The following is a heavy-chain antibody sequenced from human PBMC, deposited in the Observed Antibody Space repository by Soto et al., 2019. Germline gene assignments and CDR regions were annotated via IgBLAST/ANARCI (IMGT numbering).Heavy chain of an antibody. CDR2: IYYSGTT. J-gene: IGHJ3*02. CDR1: GGSISSGGYY. V-gene: IGHV4-31*03. Sequence: QVQLQESGPGLVKPSQTLSLTCTVSGGSISSGGYYWSWLRQHPGQGLEWIVYIYYSGTTYYNPSLKSRVTITVDTSKNQGSLKLSSVTAADTAVYYCERVGSYCGGDCYSSAYAFDIWGQGTMVTVSS. CDR3: ERVGSYCGGDCYSSAYAFDI. D-gene: IGHD2-21*02.